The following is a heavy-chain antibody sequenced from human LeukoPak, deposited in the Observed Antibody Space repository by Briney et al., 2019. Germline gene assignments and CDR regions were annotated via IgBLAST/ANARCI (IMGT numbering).Heavy chain of an antibody. CDR2: ISYDGSNK. CDR1: GFTFSSYG. Sequence: GGSLRLSCAASGFTFSSYGMHWVRQAPGKGLEWVAVISYDGSNKYYADSVKGRFTISRDNSKNTLYLQMNSLRAEDTAVYYCAKDLEVFIVVVPAAMVAFDIWGQGTMVTVSS. D-gene: IGHD2-2*01. V-gene: IGHV3-30*18. J-gene: IGHJ3*02. CDR3: AKDLEVFIVVVPAAMVAFDI.